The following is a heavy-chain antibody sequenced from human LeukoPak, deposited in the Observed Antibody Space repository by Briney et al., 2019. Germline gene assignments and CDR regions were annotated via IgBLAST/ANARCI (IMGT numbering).Heavy chain of an antibody. CDR1: GFSFATYV. J-gene: IGHJ4*02. D-gene: IGHD4-17*01. Sequence: GGSLRLSCAASGFSFATYVMSWVRQAPGKGLEWVSAISGSGGSTYYADSVKGRFTISRDDAKNSLYLQMNSLRAEDTAVYYCARMLDYGDLDYWGQGTLVTVSS. CDR2: ISGSGGST. CDR3: ARMLDYGDLDY. V-gene: IGHV3-23*01.